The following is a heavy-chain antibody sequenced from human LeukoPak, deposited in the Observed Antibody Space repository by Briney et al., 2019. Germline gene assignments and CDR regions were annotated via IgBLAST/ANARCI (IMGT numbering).Heavy chain of an antibody. J-gene: IGHJ6*03. CDR1: GFTFSSYA. CDR3: AREGGGDWNYGYYYYYMDV. Sequence: PGGSLRLSCAASGFTFSSYAMHWVRQAPGKGLEWVAVISYDGSNKYYADSVEGRFTISRDNSKNTLYLQMNSLRAEDTAVYYCAREGGGDWNYGYYYYYMDVWGKGTTVTVSS. CDR2: ISYDGSNK. V-gene: IGHV3-30*04. D-gene: IGHD1-7*01.